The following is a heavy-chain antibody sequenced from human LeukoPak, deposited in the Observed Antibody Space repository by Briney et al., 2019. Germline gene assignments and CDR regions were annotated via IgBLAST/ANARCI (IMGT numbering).Heavy chain of an antibody. D-gene: IGHD3-10*01. CDR2: IYYSGST. V-gene: IGHV4-39*01. J-gene: IGHJ4*02. CDR1: GGSISSSSYY. Sequence: ASETLSLTCTVSGGSISSSSYYWGWIRQPPGKGLEWIGSIYYSGSTYYNPSLKSRVTISVDTSKNQFSLKPSSVTAADTAVYYCARITLTIDYWGQGTLVTVSS. CDR3: ARITLTIDY.